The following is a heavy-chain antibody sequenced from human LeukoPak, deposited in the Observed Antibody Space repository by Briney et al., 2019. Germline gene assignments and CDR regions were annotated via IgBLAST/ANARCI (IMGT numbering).Heavy chain of an antibody. Sequence: SETLSLTCAVYGGSFSGYYWSWIRQPAGKGLEWIGRIYTSGSTNYNPSLKSRVTISVDTSKNQFSLKLSSVTAADTAVYYCARHTTVTTFDWFDPWGQGTLVTVSS. CDR1: GGSFSGYY. V-gene: IGHV4-59*10. CDR2: IYTSGST. J-gene: IGHJ5*02. CDR3: ARHTTVTTFDWFDP. D-gene: IGHD4-17*01.